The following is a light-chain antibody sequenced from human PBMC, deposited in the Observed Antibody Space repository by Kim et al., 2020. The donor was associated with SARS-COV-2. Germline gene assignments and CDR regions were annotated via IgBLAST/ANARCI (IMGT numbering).Light chain of an antibody. Sequence: PGHTSRITCGVTTSASTRVPLSALMPGQAPVLLIYDDRARPPALPERFSGSHSGNTATLTISRVEAGDEADYYCQVWDSSSDHRVFGGGTQLTVL. CDR2: DDR. J-gene: IGLJ3*02. CDR3: QVWDSSSDHRV. CDR1: TSASTR. V-gene: IGLV3-21*02.